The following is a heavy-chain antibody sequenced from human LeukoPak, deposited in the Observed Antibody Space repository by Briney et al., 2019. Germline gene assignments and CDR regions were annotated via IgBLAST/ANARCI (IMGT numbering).Heavy chain of an antibody. CDR3: ARRFRSYGYYYYYMDV. V-gene: IGHV1-69*05. CDR2: IIPIFGTA. J-gene: IGHJ6*03. CDR1: GGTFSSYA. Sequence: GSSVKVSCKASGGTFSSYAISWVRQAPGQGLEWMGGIIPIFGTANYAQKSQGRVTITTDESTSTAYMELSSLRSEDTAVYYCARRFRSYGYYYYYMDVWGKGTTVTVSS. D-gene: IGHD1-26*01.